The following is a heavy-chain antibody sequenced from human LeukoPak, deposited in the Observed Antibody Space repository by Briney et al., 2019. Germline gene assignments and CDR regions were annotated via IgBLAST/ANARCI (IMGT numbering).Heavy chain of an antibody. D-gene: IGHD3-22*01. V-gene: IGHV1-2*02. CDR3: ARVVRAYYYDSSGYYYHWFDP. J-gene: IGHJ5*02. CDR1: GYTFTCYH. Sequence: GASVKLCCNSSGYTFTCYHMHWVRQAPGQGLEWKGWINPDSGGTDYAQKFQGRVTMTRDTSTSTAYMELSRLRSEDTAVYYCARVVRAYYYDSSGYYYHWFDPWCQGTLVTVSS. CDR2: INPDSGGT.